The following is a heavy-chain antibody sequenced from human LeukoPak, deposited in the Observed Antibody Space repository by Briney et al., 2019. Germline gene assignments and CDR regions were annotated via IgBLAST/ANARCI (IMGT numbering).Heavy chain of an antibody. D-gene: IGHD6-19*01. CDR1: GGSFSGYY. J-gene: IGHJ6*02. CDR2: INHSGST. Sequence: SETLSLTCAVYGGSFSGYYWSWIRQPPGKGLEWIGEINHSGSTNYNPSLKSRVTISVDTSKNQFSLKLSSVTAADTAVYYCASIRSRRGWYFHGMDVWGQGTTVTVSS. CDR3: ASIRSRRGWYFHGMDV. V-gene: IGHV4-34*01.